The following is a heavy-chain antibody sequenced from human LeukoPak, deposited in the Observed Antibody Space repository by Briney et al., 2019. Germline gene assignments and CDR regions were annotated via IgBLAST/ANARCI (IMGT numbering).Heavy chain of an antibody. J-gene: IGHJ5*02. V-gene: IGHV4-61*02. D-gene: IGHD3-22*01. CDR1: GGSISSGSYY. CDR2: IYTSGST. CDR3: AGGRMTYRYYDSSGCDDNWFDP. Sequence: SQTLSLTCTVSGGSISSGSYYWTWIRQPAGKGLEWIGRIYTSGSTNYNPSLKSRVTISVDTSKNQFSLKLSSVTAADRAVYFLAGGRMTYRYYDSSGCDDNWFDPRGQGTLVTVSS.